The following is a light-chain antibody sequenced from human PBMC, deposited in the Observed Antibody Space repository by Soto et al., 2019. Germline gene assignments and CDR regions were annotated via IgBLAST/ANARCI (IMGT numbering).Light chain of an antibody. CDR3: QQTYDPPRT. CDR2: AAS. Sequence: DIQMTQSPSSLSASVGDRVTITCRASQNINSYLNWYQQKPGKAPQLLIYAASNLQSGVPSRFSGSGSGTDFTLTISNQQPEDFATYYCQQTYDPPRTFGQGTKVEIK. J-gene: IGKJ1*01. CDR1: QNINSY. V-gene: IGKV1-39*01.